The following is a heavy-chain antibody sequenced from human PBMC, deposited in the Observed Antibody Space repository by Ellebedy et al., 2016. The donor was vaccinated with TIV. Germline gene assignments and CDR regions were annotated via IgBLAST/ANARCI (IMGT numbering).Heavy chain of an antibody. CDR1: GGSISSGGYY. Sequence: SETLSLTCTVSGGSISSGGYYWSWIRQSPGKGLEWIGYIYYSGSTNYNPSLKSRVTISVDTSKNRFSLKLSSVTAADTAVYYCATMKKLITMINAFDIWGQGTMVTVSS. CDR3: ATMKKLITMINAFDI. J-gene: IGHJ3*02. D-gene: IGHD3-22*01. CDR2: IYYSGST. V-gene: IGHV4-61*08.